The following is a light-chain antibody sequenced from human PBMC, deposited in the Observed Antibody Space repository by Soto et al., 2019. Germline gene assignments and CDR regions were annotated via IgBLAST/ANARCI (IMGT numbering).Light chain of an antibody. V-gene: IGLV2-14*01. CDR2: EVT. J-gene: IGLJ1*01. CDR3: NSFRVSHLYV. Sequence: QSALSQPASVSGSPGQTITISCTGTSSDVDGYNAVSWYQHHPGKAPKLIIYEVTHRPSGVSDRFSASKSGNTASLTISGLQAEDEADYYCNSFRVSHLYVFGTGTKLTVL. CDR1: SSDVDGYNA.